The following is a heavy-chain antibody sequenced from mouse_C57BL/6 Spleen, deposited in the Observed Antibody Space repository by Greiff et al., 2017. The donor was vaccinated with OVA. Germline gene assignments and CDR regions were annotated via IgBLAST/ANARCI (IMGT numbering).Heavy chain of an antibody. CDR2: ISDGGSYT. CDR3: ARETTTVRHWYFDV. D-gene: IGHD1-1*01. CDR1: GFTFSSYA. V-gene: IGHV5-4*01. Sequence: EVQVVESGGGLVKPGGSLKLSCAASGFTFSSYAMSWVRQTPEKRLEWVATISDGGSYTYYPDNVKGRFTISRDNAKNNLYLQMSHLKSEDTAMYYCARETTTVRHWYFDVWGTGTTGTVSS. J-gene: IGHJ1*03.